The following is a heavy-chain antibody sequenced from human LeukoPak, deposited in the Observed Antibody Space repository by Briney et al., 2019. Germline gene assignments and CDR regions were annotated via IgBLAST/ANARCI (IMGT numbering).Heavy chain of an antibody. V-gene: IGHV3-30*04. CDR3: ARDLSDPGGNYYGIDV. J-gene: IGHJ6*02. CDR2: ISYDGSNK. D-gene: IGHD3-16*01. Sequence: GGSLRLSCAASGFTFSSYAMHWVRQAPGKGLEWVAVISYDGSNKYYADSVKGRFTISRDNSKNTLYLQMNSLRAEDTAVYYCARDLSDPGGNYYGIDVWGQGTTVTVSS. CDR1: GFTFSSYA.